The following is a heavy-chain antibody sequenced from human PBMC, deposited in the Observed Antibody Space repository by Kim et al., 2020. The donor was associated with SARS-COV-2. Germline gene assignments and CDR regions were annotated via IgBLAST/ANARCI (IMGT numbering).Heavy chain of an antibody. J-gene: IGHJ6*03. CDR3: ARYCSGTSCYIGGRYYYYMFV. CDR2: ISTSGNTI. Sequence: GGSLRLSCAASGFTFSSYEMNWVRQAPGKGLEWVSYISTSGNTIYYADSVQGRFTISRDNGKNSLYLQMNGLRAEDTALYYCARYCSGTSCYIGGRYYYYMFVWGEGATGTVSS. CDR1: GFTFSSYE. D-gene: IGHD2-2*02. V-gene: IGHV3-48*03.